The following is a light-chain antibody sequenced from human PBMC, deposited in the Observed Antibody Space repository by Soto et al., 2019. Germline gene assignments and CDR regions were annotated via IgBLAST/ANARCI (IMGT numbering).Light chain of an antibody. CDR1: SSDVGGYNY. J-gene: IGLJ2*01. V-gene: IGLV2-8*01. CDR2: EVS. CDR3: SSYADSNKRGV. Sequence: QSALTQPPSASGSPGQSVTISCTGTSSDVGGYNYVSWYQQHPGKAPKLMIYEVSKRPSGVPDRFSGSKSGNTASLTVSGLQAEDEADYYCSSYADSNKRGVFGGGTKLTAL.